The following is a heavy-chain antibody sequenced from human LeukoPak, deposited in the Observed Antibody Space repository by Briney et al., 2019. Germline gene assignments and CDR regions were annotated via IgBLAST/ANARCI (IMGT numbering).Heavy chain of an antibody. J-gene: IGHJ1*01. CDR1: GFTFTNYG. CDR3: AKEPNPYSSGWYFQD. V-gene: IGHV3-30*18. CDR2: VSHDGSTT. D-gene: IGHD6-25*01. Sequence: QAGGSLRLSCAASGFTFTNYGMQWVRQAPGKGLEWVAVVSHDGSTTFYADSVKGRFTISRDNSKNTLDLQMDSPRPEDTAVYYCAKEPNPYSSGWYFQDWGQGTLVTVSS.